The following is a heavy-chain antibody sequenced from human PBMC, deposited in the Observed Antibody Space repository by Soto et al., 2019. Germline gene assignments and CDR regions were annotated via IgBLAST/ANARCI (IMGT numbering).Heavy chain of an antibody. V-gene: IGHV4-59*01. J-gene: IGHJ3*02. CDR2: IYYSGST. CDR3: ARGLISGYYLYDAFDI. CDR1: GGSISSYY. D-gene: IGHD3-22*01. Sequence: QVQLQESGPGLVKPSETLSLICTVSGGSISSYYWSWIRQPPGKGLEWIGYIYYSGSTNYNPSLKSRVTISVDTSKNQFSLKLSSVTAADTAVYYCARGLISGYYLYDAFDIWGQGKMVTVSS.